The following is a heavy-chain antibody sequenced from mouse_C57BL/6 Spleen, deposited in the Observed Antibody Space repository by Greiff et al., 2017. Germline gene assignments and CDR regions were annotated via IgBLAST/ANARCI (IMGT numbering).Heavy chain of an antibody. CDR2: IYPRSGNT. Sequence: VKLVESGAELARPGASVKLSCKASGYTFTSYGLSWVKQRTGQGLEWIGEIYPRSGNTYYNEKFKGKATLTADKSSSTAYMELRSLTSEDSAVYFCARREGYDYDAMDYWGQGTSVTVSS. D-gene: IGHD3-1*01. J-gene: IGHJ4*01. CDR3: ARREGYDYDAMDY. V-gene: IGHV1-81*01. CDR1: GYTFTSYG.